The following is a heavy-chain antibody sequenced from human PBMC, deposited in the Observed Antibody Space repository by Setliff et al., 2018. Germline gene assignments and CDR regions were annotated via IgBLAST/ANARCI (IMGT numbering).Heavy chain of an antibody. CDR1: GDSFSNYA. J-gene: IGHJ4*02. Sequence: GASVKVSCKASGDSFSNYAISWVRQAPGQGLEWVGWISPYSGKTDYAQKFQGRVIMTIGSATTTAYMELKTLRSDDTAVYYCARGRGPDIVVTIPGDYWGQGTQVTAPQ. CDR2: ISPYSGKT. D-gene: IGHD2-15*01. V-gene: IGHV1-18*01. CDR3: ARGRGPDIVVTIPGDY.